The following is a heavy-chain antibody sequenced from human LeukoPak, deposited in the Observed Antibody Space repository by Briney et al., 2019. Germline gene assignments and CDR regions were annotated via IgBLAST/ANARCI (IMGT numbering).Heavy chain of an antibody. CDR1: GYTLSTYA. CDR2: INTATGNT. CDR3: ARGKGFCSGGSCHFDS. Sequence: ASVKVSCKASGYTLSTYAMHWVRQAPGQSLEWMGWINTATGNTKYSQEFQGRVTFTRDTSASTAYMELSTLRSEDTAVYLCARGKGFCSGGSCHFDSWGQGTLVTVSS. J-gene: IGHJ4*02. D-gene: IGHD2-15*01. V-gene: IGHV1-3*04.